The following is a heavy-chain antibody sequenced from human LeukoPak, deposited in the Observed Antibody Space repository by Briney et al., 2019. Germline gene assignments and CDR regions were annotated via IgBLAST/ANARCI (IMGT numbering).Heavy chain of an antibody. CDR2: MNPKSGGT. CDR1: GYTFTGYY. J-gene: IGHJ2*01. Sequence: GASVKVSCKTSGYTFTGYYMHWVRQAPGQGLEWMGWMNPKSGGTNYAQKFQGRVTMTRDTSISTAYMELSRLRAEDTALYYCAKDISSWTYWYFDLWGRGTLVTVSS. D-gene: IGHD3/OR15-3a*01. V-gene: IGHV1-2*02. CDR3: AKDISSWTYWYFDL.